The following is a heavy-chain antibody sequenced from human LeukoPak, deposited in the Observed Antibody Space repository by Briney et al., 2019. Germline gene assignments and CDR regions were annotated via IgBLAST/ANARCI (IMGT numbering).Heavy chain of an antibody. CDR1: GFTFSNAW. D-gene: IGHD3-22*01. CDR3: TRPYYYDSSGYFFDY. CDR2: IKSKTDGGTT. J-gene: IGHJ4*02. V-gene: IGHV3-15*01. Sequence: PGGSLRLSCAASGFTFSNAWMSWVRQAPGKGLEWVGRIKSKTDGGTTDYAAPVKGRFIISRDDSKSIAYLQMNSLKIEDTAVYYCTRPYYYDSSGYFFDYWGQGTLVTVSS.